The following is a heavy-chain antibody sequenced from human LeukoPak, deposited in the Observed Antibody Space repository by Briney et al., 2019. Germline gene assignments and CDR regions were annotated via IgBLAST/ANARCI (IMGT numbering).Heavy chain of an antibody. CDR3: TTDQGLLREIDY. CDR2: IKSKGDGGTT. Sequence: NSGGSLRLSCAASGFTFSSYAMSWVRQAPGKGLEWVGRIKSKGDGGTTDYAAPVKGRFTISRDDSKTTLYLQVNSLKTEDTAVYYCTTDQGLLREIDYWGQGTLVTVSP. J-gene: IGHJ4*02. V-gene: IGHV3-15*01. CDR1: GFTFSSYA.